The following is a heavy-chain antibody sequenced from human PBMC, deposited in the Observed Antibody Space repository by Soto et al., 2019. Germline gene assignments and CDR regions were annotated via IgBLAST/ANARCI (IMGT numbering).Heavy chain of an antibody. CDR3: ARHAGDILTGYDENWFDP. Sequence: LGESLKISCKGSGYSFTSYWISWVRQMPGKGLEWMGRIDPSDSYTNYSPSFQGHVTISADKSISTAYLQWSSLKASDTAMYYCARHAGDILTGYDENWFDPWGQGTLVTVSS. D-gene: IGHD3-9*01. J-gene: IGHJ5*02. V-gene: IGHV5-10-1*01. CDR2: IDPSDSYT. CDR1: GYSFTSYW.